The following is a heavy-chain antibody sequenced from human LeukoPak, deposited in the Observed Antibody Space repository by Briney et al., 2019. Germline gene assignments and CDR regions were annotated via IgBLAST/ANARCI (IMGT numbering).Heavy chain of an antibody. J-gene: IGHJ4*02. D-gene: IGHD4-17*01. CDR1: GFSVSTAW. CDR3: TTRSTVSDFDY. CDR2: IKSKTDGGTT. Sequence: GGSLRLACAASGFSVSTAWMSWVRQAPGKGPEWVGRIKSKTDGGTTDYAAPVKGRFTISRDDSKNTLYLQMNSLKTEDTAVYYCTTRSTVSDFDYWGQGTLVTVSS. V-gene: IGHV3-15*01.